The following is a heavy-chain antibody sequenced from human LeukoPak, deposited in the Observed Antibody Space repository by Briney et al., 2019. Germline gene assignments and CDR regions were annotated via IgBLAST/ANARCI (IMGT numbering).Heavy chain of an antibody. CDR2: INPNSGGT. Sequence: GASVKVSCKASGYSFTSFAISWVRQAPGQGLEWMGWINPNSGGTNYAQKFQGRVTMTRATSISTAYMDLSRLTSDDTAVYYCARVQSLRVVRCFDPWGQGTLVTVSS. CDR3: ARVQSLRVVRCFDP. D-gene: IGHD4-17*01. CDR1: GYSFTSFA. V-gene: IGHV1-2*02. J-gene: IGHJ5*02.